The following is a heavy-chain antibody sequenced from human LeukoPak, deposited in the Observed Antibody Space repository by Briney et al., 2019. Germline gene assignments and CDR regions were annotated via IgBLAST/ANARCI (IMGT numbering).Heavy chain of an antibody. V-gene: IGHV1-2*02. CDR1: GYTFNSHG. CDR3: ARGPHWDPHFDY. D-gene: IGHD7-27*01. J-gene: IGHJ4*02. Sequence: GASVKVSCKASGYTFNSHGFTWVRQAPGQGLEWMGWINPNSGGTNYAQKFQGRVTMTRDTSISTAYMELSGLRSDDTAVYYCARGPHWDPHFDYWGQGTLVTVSS. CDR2: INPNSGGT.